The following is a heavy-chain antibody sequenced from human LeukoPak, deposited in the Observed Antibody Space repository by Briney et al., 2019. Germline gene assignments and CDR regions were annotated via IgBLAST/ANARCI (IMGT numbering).Heavy chain of an antibody. CDR3: AELGITMIGGV. V-gene: IGHV3-21*01. CDR1: GFTFSSYA. J-gene: IGHJ6*04. CDR2: TSSSDAGT. Sequence: GGSLRLSCAASGFTFSSYAMHWVRQAPGKGLEWVSATSSSDAGTYYADSVKGRFTISRDNAKNSLYLQMNSLRAEDTAVYYCAELGITMIGGVWGKGTTVTISS. D-gene: IGHD3-10*02.